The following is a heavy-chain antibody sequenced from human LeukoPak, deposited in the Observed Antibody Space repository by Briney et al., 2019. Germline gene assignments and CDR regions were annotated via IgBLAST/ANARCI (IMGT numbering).Heavy chain of an antibody. CDR2: ISSSSSYI. V-gene: IGHV3-21*01. J-gene: IGHJ4*02. CDR3: ARVGRGGVFDY. D-gene: IGHD2-8*02. CDR1: AFTFSSYS. Sequence: GGSLRLSCAVSAFTFSSYSMNGVRQAPGKGLEWVSSISSSSSYIYYADSVKGRFTISRDNDKNSLYLQMNSLRAEDTAVYYCARVGRGGVFDYWGQGTLVTVSS.